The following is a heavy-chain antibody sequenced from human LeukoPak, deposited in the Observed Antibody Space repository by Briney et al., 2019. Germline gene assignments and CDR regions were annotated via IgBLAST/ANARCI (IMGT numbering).Heavy chain of an antibody. CDR1: GFTFSSYG. CDR2: IWYDGSNK. D-gene: IGHD2-2*03. CDR3: ARDGYCSSTSCYGYYGMDV. Sequence: GGSLRLSRAASGFTFSSYGMHWVRQAPGKGLEWVAVIWYDGSNKYYADSVKGRFTISRDNSKNTLYLQMNSLRAEDTAVYYCARDGYCSSTSCYGYYGMDVWGQGTTVTVSS. J-gene: IGHJ6*02. V-gene: IGHV3-33*01.